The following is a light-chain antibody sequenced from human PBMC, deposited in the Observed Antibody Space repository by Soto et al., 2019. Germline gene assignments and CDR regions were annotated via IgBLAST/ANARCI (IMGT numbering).Light chain of an antibody. J-gene: IGKJ1*01. V-gene: IGKV3-20*01. Sequence: EIVLTQSPCSLSLSPGERATLSCSASQSVSNNYLAWYQQKPGQAPRLLIYGASNRATGIPDRFSGSGSGTDFTLTISRLEPEDFAVYYCQQYGRSRTFGQGTKVDIK. CDR3: QQYGRSRT. CDR1: QSVSNNY. CDR2: GAS.